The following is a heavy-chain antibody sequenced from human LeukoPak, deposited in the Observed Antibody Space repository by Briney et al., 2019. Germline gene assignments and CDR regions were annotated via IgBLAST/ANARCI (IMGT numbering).Heavy chain of an antibody. J-gene: IGHJ4*02. CDR3: AKHGYSGYDYWGASFDY. CDR1: GGSISSYY. V-gene: IGHV4-59*08. Sequence: SETLSLTCTVSGGSISSYYWSWIRQPPGKGLEWIGYIYYSGSTNYNPSLKSRVAISVDTSKNQFSLKLSSVTAADTAVYYCAKHGYSGYDYWGASFDYWGQGTLVTVSS. CDR2: IYYSGST. D-gene: IGHD5-12*01.